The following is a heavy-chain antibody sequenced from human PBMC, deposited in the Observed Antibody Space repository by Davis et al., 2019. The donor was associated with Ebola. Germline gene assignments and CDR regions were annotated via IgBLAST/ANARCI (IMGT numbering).Heavy chain of an antibody. CDR1: GGSISSGGYS. CDR2: IYHSGST. Sequence: MPSETLSLTCAVSGGSISSGGYSWSWIRQPPGKGLECIGYIYHSGSTYYNPSLKSRVTISVDRSKNQFSLKLSSVTAADTAVYYCARGKPFGSSFWFDPWGQGTLVTVSS. D-gene: IGHD6-13*01. J-gene: IGHJ5*02. V-gene: IGHV4-30-2*01. CDR3: ARGKPFGSSFWFDP.